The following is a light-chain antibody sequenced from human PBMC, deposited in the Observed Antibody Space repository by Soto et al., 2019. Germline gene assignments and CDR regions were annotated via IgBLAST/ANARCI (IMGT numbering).Light chain of an antibody. V-gene: IGKV3-20*01. Sequence: EIVLSQSPVTLSLSKGERATLSCRASQSFNSIYLAWYQQKPGQAPRLLIYGASSRATGIPDRFSGSGPGTDFTLTISRLEPEDFAVYYCHQYDSWTFGQGTKVDIK. J-gene: IGKJ1*01. CDR2: GAS. CDR3: HQYDSWT. CDR1: QSFNSIY.